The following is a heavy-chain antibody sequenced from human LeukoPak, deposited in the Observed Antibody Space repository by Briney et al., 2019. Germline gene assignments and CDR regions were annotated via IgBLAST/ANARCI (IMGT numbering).Heavy chain of an antibody. Sequence: SETLSLTCTVSGGSISSYYWSWIRQPPGKGLEWIGYIYYSGSTNYNPSLKSRVTISVDTSKNQFSLKLSSVTAADTAVYYCARVGYSYGFDYWGQGTLVTVSS. CDR3: ARVGYSYGFDY. D-gene: IGHD5-18*01. CDR1: GGSISSYY. CDR2: IYYSGST. V-gene: IGHV4-59*01. J-gene: IGHJ4*02.